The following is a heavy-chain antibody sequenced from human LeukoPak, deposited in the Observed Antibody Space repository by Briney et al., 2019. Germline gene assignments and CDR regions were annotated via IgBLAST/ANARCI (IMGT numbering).Heavy chain of an antibody. D-gene: IGHD6-13*01. Sequence: GGSLRLSCAASGFTFSSHSMNWVRQAPGKGLEWISYISSSSSARYYADSVKGRFTISRDNAKNSLYLQMNSLRAEDTAVYYCARRPGYSSSWYDPFDYWGQGTLVTVSS. V-gene: IGHV3-48*04. CDR2: ISSSSSAR. CDR3: ARRPGYSSSWYDPFDY. CDR1: GFTFSSHS. J-gene: IGHJ4*02.